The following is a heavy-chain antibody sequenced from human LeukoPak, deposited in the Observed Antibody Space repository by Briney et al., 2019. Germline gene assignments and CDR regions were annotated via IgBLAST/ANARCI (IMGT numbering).Heavy chain of an antibody. CDR3: ARGRWETDI. CDR1: GFSVSSNY. CDR2: IYSGGST. J-gene: IGHJ3*02. Sequence: GGSLRLSCAASGFSVSSNYMNWVRQAPGKGLEWVSVIYSGGSTYYADSVKGRFTISRDNAKNSLYLQMNSLRAEDTAVYYCARGRWETDIWGQGTMVTVSS. D-gene: IGHD1-26*01. V-gene: IGHV3-66*01.